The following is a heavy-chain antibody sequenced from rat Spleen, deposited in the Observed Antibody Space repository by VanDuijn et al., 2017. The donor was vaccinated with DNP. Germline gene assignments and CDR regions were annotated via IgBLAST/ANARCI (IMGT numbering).Heavy chain of an antibody. CDR3: AQARTGIPWGY. J-gene: IGHJ2*01. CDR2: ISYNGGTP. CDR1: GFTFSDYY. Sequence: EVLLVESDGGLVQPGRSLKLSCAVSGFTFSDYYMAWVRQAPAKGLEWVATISYNGGTPYYRDSVKGRFTISRDNAKSTLYLQMDSLRSEDTATYYCAQARTGIPWGYWGQGVMVTVSS. V-gene: IGHV5-29*01. D-gene: IGHD1-4*01.